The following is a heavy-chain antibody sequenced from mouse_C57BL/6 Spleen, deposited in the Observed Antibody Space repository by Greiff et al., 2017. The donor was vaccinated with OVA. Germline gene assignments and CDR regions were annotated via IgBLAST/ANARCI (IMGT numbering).Heavy chain of an antibody. CDR2: IDPSDSYT. CDR3: ARRDYGSSYAY. J-gene: IGHJ4*01. V-gene: IGHV1-50*01. D-gene: IGHD1-1*01. CDR1: GYTFTSYW. Sequence: QVQLQQPGAELVKPGASVKLSCKASGYTFTSYWMQWVKQRPGQGLEWIGEIDPSDSYTNYNQKFKGKATLTVDTSSSTAYMQLSSLTSEDSAVYYCARRDYGSSYAYWGQGTSVTVSA.